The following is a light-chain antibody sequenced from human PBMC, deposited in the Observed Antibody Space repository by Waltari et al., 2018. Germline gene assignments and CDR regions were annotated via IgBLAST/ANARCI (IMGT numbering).Light chain of an antibody. CDR2: HAS. J-gene: IGKJ5*01. V-gene: IGKV1-5*01. Sequence: DTQMTQSPSTLSASVGDTVTITCRASQSISSWLAWYQQKPGKAPKLLIFHASSLESGVPSRFSGGGSGVEFTLTISSLQPDDFATYYCQQYDTYPQAFGQGTRLEIK. CDR3: QQYDTYPQA. CDR1: QSISSW.